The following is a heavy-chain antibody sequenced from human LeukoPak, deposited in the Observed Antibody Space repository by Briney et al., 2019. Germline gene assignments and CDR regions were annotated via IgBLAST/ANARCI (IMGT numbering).Heavy chain of an antibody. V-gene: IGHV4-39*01. CDR1: GASISSSNYY. CDR2: IYYSGST. D-gene: IGHD3-10*01. J-gene: IGHJ4*02. CDR3: ARNVLLWFGELLNTNFDY. Sequence: PSETLSLTCTVSGASISSSNYYWGWIRQPPGKGLEWIGSIYYSGSTYYNPSLKSRVTISVDMSKNQFSLKLRSVTAADTAVYYCARNVLLWFGELLNTNFDYWGQGTLVTVSS.